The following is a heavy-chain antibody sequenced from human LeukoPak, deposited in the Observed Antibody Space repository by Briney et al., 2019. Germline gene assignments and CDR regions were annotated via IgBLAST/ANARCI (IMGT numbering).Heavy chain of an antibody. CDR3: VKDIGSGSYRYGGYFDY. Sequence: NPGGSLRLSCAASGFPFDGKAMHWVRQAPGKGLEWVAGISRNSDSTGYADSAKGRFTISRDNAKNSLYLQMNSLRAEDMALYYCVKDIGSGSYRYGGYFDYWGQGTLVTVSS. D-gene: IGHD1-26*01. CDR2: ISRNSDST. J-gene: IGHJ4*02. CDR1: GFPFDGKA. V-gene: IGHV3-9*03.